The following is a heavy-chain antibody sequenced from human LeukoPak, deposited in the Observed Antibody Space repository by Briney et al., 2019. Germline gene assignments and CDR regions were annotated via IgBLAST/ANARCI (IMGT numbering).Heavy chain of an antibody. CDR2: IRYDGSNK. V-gene: IGHV3-30*02. J-gene: IGHJ4*02. Sequence: PGGSLRLSCAASGFTFSSYGMHWVRQAPGKGLEWVAFIRYDGSNKYYADSVKGRFTISRDNSKNALYLQMNSLRAEDTAVYYCAKVEGIQLWPDYWGQGTLVTVSS. CDR3: AKVEGIQLWPDY. D-gene: IGHD5-18*01. CDR1: GFTFSSYG.